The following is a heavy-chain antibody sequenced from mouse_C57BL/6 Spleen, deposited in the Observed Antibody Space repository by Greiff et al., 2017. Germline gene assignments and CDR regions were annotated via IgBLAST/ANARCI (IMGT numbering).Heavy chain of an antibody. CDR1: GYAFSSSW. Sequence: QVQLQQSGPELVKPGASVKISCKASGYAFSSSWMNWVKQRPGKGLEWIGRIYPGDGDTNYNGKFKGKATMTADKSSSTAYMQLSILTSEDSAVYFCARGDYYGQAMDYWGQGTSVTVSS. D-gene: IGHD1-1*01. CDR2: IYPGDGDT. J-gene: IGHJ4*01. V-gene: IGHV1-82*01. CDR3: ARGDYYGQAMDY.